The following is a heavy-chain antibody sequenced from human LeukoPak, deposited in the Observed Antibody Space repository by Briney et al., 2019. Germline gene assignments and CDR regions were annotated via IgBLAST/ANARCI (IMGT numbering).Heavy chain of an antibody. J-gene: IGHJ4*02. D-gene: IGHD3-22*01. V-gene: IGHV3-7*01. Sequence: GGSLRLSCAASGFTFSSYWMSWVRQAPGKGLEWVANIKQDGSEKYYVDSVKGRFTISRDNAKNSLYLQMNSLRAEDTAVYYCARDSYYYDGPSYFDYWGQGTLVTVSS. CDR3: ARDSYYYDGPSYFDY. CDR1: GFTFSSYW. CDR2: IKQDGSEK.